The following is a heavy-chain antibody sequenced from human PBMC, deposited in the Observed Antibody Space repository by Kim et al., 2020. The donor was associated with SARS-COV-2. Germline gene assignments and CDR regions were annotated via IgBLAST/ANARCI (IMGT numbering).Heavy chain of an antibody. CDR3: ARDGNRRDGYND. Sequence: GGSLRLSCAASGFTFSSYSMNWVRQAPGKGLEWVSSISSSSSYIYYADSVKGRFTISRDNAKNSLYLQMNSLRAEDTAVYYCARDGNRRDGYNDWGQGTLVTVSS. D-gene: IGHD5-12*01. J-gene: IGHJ4*02. CDR2: ISSSSSYI. V-gene: IGHV3-21*01. CDR1: GFTFSSYS.